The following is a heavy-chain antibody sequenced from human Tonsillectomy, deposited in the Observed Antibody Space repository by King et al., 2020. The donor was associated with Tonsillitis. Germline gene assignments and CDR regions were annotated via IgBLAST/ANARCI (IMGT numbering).Heavy chain of an antibody. CDR1: GFTFSDDD. J-gene: IGHJ6*03. V-gene: IGHV3-48*01. CDR3: ARVPRGSYYMDV. D-gene: IGHD6-25*01. CDR2: IGITGTPI. Sequence: VKLVESGGGLVQPGGSLRLSCAAFGFTFSDDDMHWVRQAPGKGLEWVSYIGITGTPIYYADSVRGRFTISRDNAKNSLYLQLNSLRPEDTAVYYCARVPRGSYYMDVWGKGTTVIVSS.